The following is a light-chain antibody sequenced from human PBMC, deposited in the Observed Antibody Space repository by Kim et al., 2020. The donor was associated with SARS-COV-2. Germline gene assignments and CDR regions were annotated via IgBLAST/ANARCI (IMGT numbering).Light chain of an antibody. J-gene: IGLJ2*01. CDR3: QVWDSSSDHVV. V-gene: IGLV3-21*04. CDR2: YDS. CDR1: NIGSKS. Sequence: SYELTQPPSASVAPGKTARLTCGGNNIGSKSVHWYQQKPGQAPVLVIYYDSDRPSGIPERFSGSNSGNTATLTISRVESGDEADYYCQVWDSSSDHVVFGGGTQLTVL.